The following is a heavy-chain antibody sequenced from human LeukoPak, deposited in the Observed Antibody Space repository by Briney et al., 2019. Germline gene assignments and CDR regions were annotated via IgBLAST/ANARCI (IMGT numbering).Heavy chain of an antibody. V-gene: IGHV3-7*01. Sequence: PGGSLRLSCAASGFTFSSYWMSWVRQAPGKGLEWVANIKQDGSEKYYVDSVKGRFTISRDNAKNSLYLQMNSLRAEDTAVYYCAIFRYSQLPTGRVDYWGQGTLVTVSS. CDR1: GFTFSSYW. D-gene: IGHD2-2*01. CDR2: IKQDGSEK. CDR3: AIFRYSQLPTGRVDY. J-gene: IGHJ4*02.